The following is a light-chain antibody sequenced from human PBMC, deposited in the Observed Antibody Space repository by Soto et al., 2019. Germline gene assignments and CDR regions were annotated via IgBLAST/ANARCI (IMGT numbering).Light chain of an antibody. CDR3: SSYTSSSTRV. Sequence: QSALTQPASVSGSPGQSITISCTGTSSDVGGYKYVSWYQQHPGKAPKLMIYDVSNRPSGVSNRFSGSKSGNTASLTISGLQAEDEADYYCSSYTSSSTRVFGSGTKLTAL. J-gene: IGLJ1*01. CDR2: DVS. V-gene: IGLV2-14*01. CDR1: SSDVGGYKY.